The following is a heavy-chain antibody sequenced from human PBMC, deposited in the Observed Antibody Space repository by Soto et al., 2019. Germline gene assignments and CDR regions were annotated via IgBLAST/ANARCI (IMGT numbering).Heavy chain of an antibody. V-gene: IGHV3-30*18. CDR3: AKGGRQLVVTYDFNS. J-gene: IGHJ4*02. D-gene: IGHD2-21*02. CDR1: GFTFSDYA. CDR2: VSHDGRNT. Sequence: VQLVESGGGVVQPGRSLRLSCAASGFTFSDYAMHWVRQAPGKGLEWVAVVSHDGRNTHYADSVKGRFTISRDSSKNTVPLEMTSLSPEDKAGDVGAKGGRQLVVTYDFNSWGQGALVTVSS.